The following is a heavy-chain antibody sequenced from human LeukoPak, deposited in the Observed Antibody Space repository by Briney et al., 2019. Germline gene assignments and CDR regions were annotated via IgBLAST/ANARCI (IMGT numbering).Heavy chain of an antibody. CDR3: ARGGQAGDWFDP. Sequence: SETLSLTCTVSGGSISSGGYYWSWIRQPPGKGLEWIGYIYHSGSTYYNPSLKSRVTISVDRSKNQFSLKLSSVTAADTAVYYCARGGQAGDWFDPWGQGTLVTVSS. D-gene: IGHD1-14*01. J-gene: IGHJ5*02. CDR2: IYHSGST. V-gene: IGHV4-30-2*01. CDR1: GGSISSGGYY.